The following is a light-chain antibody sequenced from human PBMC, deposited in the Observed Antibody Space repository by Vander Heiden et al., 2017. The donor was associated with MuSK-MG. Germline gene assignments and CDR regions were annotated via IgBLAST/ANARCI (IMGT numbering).Light chain of an antibody. CDR1: QTLLHTNGNNY. CDR2: LGS. CDR3: RQALQTPMT. Sequence: DFVIPQSPLPLPVTPGPPASTSCSSSQTLLHTNGNNYLDWFQQKPGQSPQLLIYLGSNRASGVPDRFSGSGSGTDFTLKISRVEAEDVGVYYCRQALQTPMTFGQGTKVEIK. V-gene: IGKV2-28*01. J-gene: IGKJ1*01.